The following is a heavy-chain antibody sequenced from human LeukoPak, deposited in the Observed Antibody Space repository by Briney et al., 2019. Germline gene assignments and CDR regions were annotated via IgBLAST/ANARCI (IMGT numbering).Heavy chain of an antibody. Sequence: QTGGSLRLSCAASGFIFSSYSMNWVRQAPGKGLEWVSYISSSSSTIYYADSVKGRFTISRDNAKNSLYLQMNSLRAEDTAVYFCARVHGGNPSQYYYYYYYMDIWGKGTTVTVSS. V-gene: IGHV3-48*01. CDR2: ISSSSSTI. CDR3: ARVHGGNPSQYYYYYYYMDI. D-gene: IGHD4-23*01. J-gene: IGHJ6*03. CDR1: GFIFSSYS.